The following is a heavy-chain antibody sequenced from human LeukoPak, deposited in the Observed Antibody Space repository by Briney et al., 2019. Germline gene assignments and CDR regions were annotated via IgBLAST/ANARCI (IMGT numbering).Heavy chain of an antibody. CDR1: GFKYATYW. CDR2: IKQGGSEE. D-gene: IGHD2-2*01. J-gene: IGHJ6*02. Sequence: GGSLRLSCAASGFKYATYWTNWVRQAPGKGLEWVANIKQGGSEEGYVASVKGRFTISRDNARNSLYLQMNGLRAEDTAVYYCARDHPLREVVPEARAHYYYYYGMDVWGQGTTDTVSS. CDR3: ARDHPLREVVPEARAHYYYYYGMDV. V-gene: IGHV3-7*01.